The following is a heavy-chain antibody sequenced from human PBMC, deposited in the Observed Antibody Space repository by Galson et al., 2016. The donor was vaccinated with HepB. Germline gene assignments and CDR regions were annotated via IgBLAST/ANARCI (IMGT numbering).Heavy chain of an antibody. V-gene: IGHV1-8*01. J-gene: IGHJ4*02. CDR2: MNPNSGNA. Sequence: SVKVSCKASGYTFTDYDIHWVRQAPGQGLEWVGWMNPNSGNAGFARKFQGRVTMTRDTAINTAYMELNSLRSEDTAVYYCARRAESKGPFDLWGQGTLVTVPS. CDR1: GYTFTDYD. CDR3: ARRAESKGPFDL.